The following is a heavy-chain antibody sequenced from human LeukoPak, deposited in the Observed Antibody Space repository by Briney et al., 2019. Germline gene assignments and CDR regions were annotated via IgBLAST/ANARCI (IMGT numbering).Heavy chain of an antibody. V-gene: IGHV3-23*01. CDR1: GFSFTNYA. J-gene: IGHJ4*02. D-gene: IGHD2-2*03. Sequence: GGSLRLSCVTSGFSFTNYAMSWVRQAPARGPEGLSSMKGGGETYYADAVRGRFTLYRDISMIAVYLQLNDLRVEDTATYYGARASWMSTADAVCWGQGTQVTVSS. CDR3: ARASWMSTADAVC. CDR2: MKGGGET.